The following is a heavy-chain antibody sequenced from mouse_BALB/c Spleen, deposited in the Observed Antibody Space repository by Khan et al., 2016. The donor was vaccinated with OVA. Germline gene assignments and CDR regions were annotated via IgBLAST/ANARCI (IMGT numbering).Heavy chain of an antibody. CDR1: GFSLISYG. CDR2: IWSGGTT. CDR3: ARRADDGAWFAY. Sequence: VELVESGPGLVQPSQSLSITCTVSGFSLISYGVHWVRQSPGKGLEWLGVIWSGGTTDYNAAFISRVSISKGNSKSKAFFVLNSMEANDAATYYCARRADDGAWFAYWGQGTLVTVSA. V-gene: IGHV2-2*02. J-gene: IGHJ3*01. D-gene: IGHD2-12*01.